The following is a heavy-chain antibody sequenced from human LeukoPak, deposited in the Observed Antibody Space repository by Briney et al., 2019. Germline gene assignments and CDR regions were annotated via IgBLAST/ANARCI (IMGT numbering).Heavy chain of an antibody. V-gene: IGHV5-51*01. CDR3: ARRNEYDSGAGEVQY. J-gene: IGHJ1*01. CDR2: IYCDGSKT. Sequence: GESLKISGQTSGYIVTDYWIGWGRQMAGKGLEGMAIIYCDGSKTIYSPSFQTQVTISVDKSTNTAYLQWTSLKASDTAIYFCARRNEYDSGAGEVQYWGQGTLVTVSS. CDR1: GYIVTDYW. D-gene: IGHD3-22*01.